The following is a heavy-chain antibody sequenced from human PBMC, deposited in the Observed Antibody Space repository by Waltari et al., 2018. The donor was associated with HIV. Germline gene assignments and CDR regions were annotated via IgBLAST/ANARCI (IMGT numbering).Heavy chain of an antibody. CDR3: AREYNPVTTTSYYFDY. Sequence: EVQLVESGGGSVQPGGSLRLSCAASGFTFRTNSMSRVRQAPGKGLEWVSLITDGGTTYYADSVKGRFTISRDTSKNTVHLQMISLRAEDTAVYFCAREYNPVTTTSYYFDYWGQGTLVTVSS. CDR2: ITDGGTT. J-gene: IGHJ4*02. D-gene: IGHD4-17*01. V-gene: IGHV3-66*01. CDR1: GFTFRTNS.